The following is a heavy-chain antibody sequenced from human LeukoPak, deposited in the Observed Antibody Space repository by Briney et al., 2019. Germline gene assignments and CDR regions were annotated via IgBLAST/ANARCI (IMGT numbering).Heavy chain of an antibody. Sequence: SETLSLTCTVSGGSISSYYWSWIRQPPGKGLEWIGYIYYSGSINYNPSLKSRVTISVDTSKNQSSLKLSSVTAADTAVYYCARHDYSSSQYYFDYWGQGTLVTVSS. V-gene: IGHV4-59*08. CDR3: ARHDYSSSQYYFDY. CDR1: GGSISSYY. CDR2: IYYSGSI. J-gene: IGHJ4*02. D-gene: IGHD6-13*01.